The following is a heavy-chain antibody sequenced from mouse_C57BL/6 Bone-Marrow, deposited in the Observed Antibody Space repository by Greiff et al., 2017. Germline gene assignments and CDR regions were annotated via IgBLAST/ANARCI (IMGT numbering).Heavy chain of an antibody. CDR1: GFSLSTFGMG. CDR3: ARMGENYYGSSSAWFAY. Sequence: QVTLKVSGPGILQPSQTLSLTCSFSGFSLSTFGMGVGWIRQPSGKGLEWLAHIWWDDDKYYNPALKGRLTISKDTAKNQVFLKIANVDTADTATYYCARMGENYYGSSSAWFAYWGQGTLVTVSA. CDR2: IWWDDDK. D-gene: IGHD1-1*01. J-gene: IGHJ3*01. V-gene: IGHV8-8*01.